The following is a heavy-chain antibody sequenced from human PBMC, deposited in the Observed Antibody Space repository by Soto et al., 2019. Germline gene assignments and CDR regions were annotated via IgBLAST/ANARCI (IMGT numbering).Heavy chain of an antibody. Sequence: GGSLRLACAASGFTFNTFYMDWVRQAPGKGLEWVGNINQGGSERTYADSVRGRFTISRDNAKNSLYLQMNSLRDEDTAVYYSVSGGYYNVGPYWGQRTLVTGSS. V-gene: IGHV3-7*01. CDR3: VSGGYYNVGPY. CDR1: GFTFNTFY. J-gene: IGHJ4*02. D-gene: IGHD3-22*01. CDR2: INQGGSER.